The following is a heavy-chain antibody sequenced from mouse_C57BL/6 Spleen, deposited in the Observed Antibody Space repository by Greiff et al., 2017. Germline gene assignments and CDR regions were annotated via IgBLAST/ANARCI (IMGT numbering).Heavy chain of an antibody. CDR2: ISAGGSST. CDR1: GFTFSSYA. J-gene: IGHJ2*01. Sequence: EVQLVESGGGLVKPGGSLKLSCAASGFTFSSYAMSWVRQTPEQRLEWVATISAGGSSTYYHDKVKGRFTISRDNAKNNLYLQMLHLKSENTAIYYCAIVSAQAPYCDYWGKGTTLTGSS. D-gene: IGHD3-2*02. V-gene: IGHV5-4*01. CDR3: AIVSAQAPYCDY.